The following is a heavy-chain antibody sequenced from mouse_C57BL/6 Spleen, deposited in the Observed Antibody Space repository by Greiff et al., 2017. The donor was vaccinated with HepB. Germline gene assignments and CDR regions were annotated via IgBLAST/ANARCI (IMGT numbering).Heavy chain of an antibody. CDR3: ARDLGEEAWFAY. CDR2: ISDGGSYT. J-gene: IGHJ3*01. CDR1: GFTFSSYA. Sequence: EVMLVESGGGLVKPGGSLKLSCAASGFTFSSYAMSWVRQTPEKRLEWVATISDGGSYTYYPDNVKGRFTISRDNAKNNLYLQMSHLKSEDTAMYYCARDLGEEAWFAYWGQGTLVTVSA. V-gene: IGHV5-4*01.